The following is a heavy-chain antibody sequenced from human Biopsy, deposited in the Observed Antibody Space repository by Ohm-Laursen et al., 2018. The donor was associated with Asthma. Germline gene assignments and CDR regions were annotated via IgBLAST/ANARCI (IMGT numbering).Heavy chain of an antibody. V-gene: IGHV3-30*19. CDR3: AEEGVAGTHIED. CDR1: RFTYE. D-gene: IGHD6-19*01. Sequence: SLRLSCAASRFTYETHWVRQAPGKGLEGVAVISYDGSSIYYADSVKGRITISPDNSKNTLSLQMNSLTGEDTAVYYCAEEGVAGTHIEDWGQGTLVTVSS. CDR2: ISYDGSSI. J-gene: IGHJ4*02.